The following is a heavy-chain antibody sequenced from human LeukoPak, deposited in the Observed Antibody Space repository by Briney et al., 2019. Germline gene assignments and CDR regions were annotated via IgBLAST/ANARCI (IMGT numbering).Heavy chain of an antibody. CDR1: GYTFTSYG. CDR2: ISAYNGNT. J-gene: IGHJ4*02. Sequence: ASVKVSCKASGYTFTSYGISWVRQAPGQGLEWMGWISAYNGNTNYAQKLQGRVTMTTDTSTSTAYMELRSLRSDDTAVYYCARDTRPAYDYVWGSYRYILDYWGQGTLVTVSP. V-gene: IGHV1-18*01. D-gene: IGHD3-16*02. CDR3: ARDTRPAYDYVWGSYRYILDY.